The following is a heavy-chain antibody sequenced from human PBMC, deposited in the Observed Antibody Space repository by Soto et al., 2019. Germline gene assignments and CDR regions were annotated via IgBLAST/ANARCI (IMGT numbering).Heavy chain of an antibody. J-gene: IGHJ6*02. D-gene: IGHD3-22*01. CDR3: ARDRLEYYYDSSGQYYYYGMDV. CDR1: GFTFSSYG. CDR2: ISYDGSNK. Sequence: GGSLRLSCAASGFTFSSYGIHWVRQAPGKGLEWVALISYDGSNKYYADSVKGRFTISRDNSKNTLYLQMNSLRAEDTAVYYCARDRLEYYYDSSGQYYYYGMDVWGQGTTVTVS. V-gene: IGHV3-30*03.